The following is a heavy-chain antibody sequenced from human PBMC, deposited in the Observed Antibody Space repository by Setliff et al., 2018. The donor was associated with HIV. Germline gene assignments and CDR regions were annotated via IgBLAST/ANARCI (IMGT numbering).Heavy chain of an antibody. Sequence: AASVKVSCKVSGYTFTAYYIHWVRQAPGQGLEWMGWISAYNGNTNYAQKLQGRVTMTTDTSTSTAYMELRSLRSDDTAVYYCARDVDYTDAFDSSAEFWGQGTLVTVSS. D-gene: IGHD3-22*01. J-gene: IGHJ4*02. V-gene: IGHV1-18*04. CDR1: GYTFTAYY. CDR3: ARDVDYTDAFDSSAEF. CDR2: ISAYNGNT.